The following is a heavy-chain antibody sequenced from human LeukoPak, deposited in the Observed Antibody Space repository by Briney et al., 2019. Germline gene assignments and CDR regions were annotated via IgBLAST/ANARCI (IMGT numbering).Heavy chain of an antibody. CDR1: GVSISSYY. CDR3: ARRYYDSSGYFLDY. CDR2: IYYSGST. V-gene: IGHV4-59*01. J-gene: IGHJ4*02. D-gene: IGHD3-22*01. Sequence: WETLSLTCTVSGVSISSYYWSWIRQPPGKGLEWIAYIYYSGSTNYNPSLTSRVTISVDTSKNQFSLKLSSVTAADTAVYYCARRYYDSSGYFLDYWGQGTLVIVSS.